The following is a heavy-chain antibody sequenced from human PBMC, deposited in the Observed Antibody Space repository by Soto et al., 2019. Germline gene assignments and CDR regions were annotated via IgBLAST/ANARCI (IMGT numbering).Heavy chain of an antibody. V-gene: IGHV4-59*08. CDR3: ARDRGGITVAANPLGEWFDP. J-gene: IGHJ5*02. D-gene: IGHD6-19*01. CDR1: GVSIANFF. CDR2: MSQGGTT. Sequence: QVQLQESGPGLVKPSETLSLTCTVSGVSIANFFWSWIRQPPGKGLEWIGYMSQGGTTTYNPSLKGRATIPVDTSKNQLSLKLTSVTAADTAMYYCARDRGGITVAANPLGEWFDPWGPGTLVTVSS.